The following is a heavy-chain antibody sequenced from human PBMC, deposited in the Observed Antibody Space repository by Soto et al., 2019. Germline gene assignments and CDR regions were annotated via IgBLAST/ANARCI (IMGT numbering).Heavy chain of an antibody. CDR3: ARIRQTYYYDSSGYLPPDY. V-gene: IGHV2-70*01. CDR1: GFSLSTSGMC. J-gene: IGHJ4*02. CDR2: IDWDDDK. Sequence: SGPTLVNPTQTLTLTCTFSGFSLSTSGMCVSWIRQPPGKALEWLALIDWDDDKYYSTSLKTRLTISKDTSKNQVVLTMTNMDPVDTATYYCARIRQTYYYDSSGYLPPDYWRQGTLVTVSS. D-gene: IGHD3-22*01.